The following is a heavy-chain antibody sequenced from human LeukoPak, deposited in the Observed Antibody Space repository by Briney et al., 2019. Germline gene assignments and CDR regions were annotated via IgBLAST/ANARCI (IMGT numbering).Heavy chain of an antibody. D-gene: IGHD2-2*02. Sequence: GGSLLLSCAASGFTFSSYSMNWVRQAPGKGLEWVSSISSSSSYIYYADSVKGRFTISRDNAKNSLYLQMNSLRAEDTAVYYCARAPQYTTTDYWGQGTLVTVSS. CDR2: ISSSSSYI. CDR3: ARAPQYTTTDY. CDR1: GFTFSSYS. J-gene: IGHJ4*02. V-gene: IGHV3-21*01.